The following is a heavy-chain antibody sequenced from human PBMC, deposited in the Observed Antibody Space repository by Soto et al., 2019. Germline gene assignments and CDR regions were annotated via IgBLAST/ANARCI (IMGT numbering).Heavy chain of an antibody. V-gene: IGHV3-15*01. J-gene: IGHJ6*02. CDR1: GFTFSNAW. CDR3: ARVFPDPYGSGRGGMDV. Sequence: PGGSLRLSCAASGFTFSNAWMSWVRQTPGKGLEWVGRIKSKTDGGTTDYAAPVKGRFTISRDDSKNTLYLQMNSLRAEDTAVYYCARVFPDPYGSGRGGMDVWGQGTTVTVSS. D-gene: IGHD3-10*01. CDR2: IKSKTDGGTT.